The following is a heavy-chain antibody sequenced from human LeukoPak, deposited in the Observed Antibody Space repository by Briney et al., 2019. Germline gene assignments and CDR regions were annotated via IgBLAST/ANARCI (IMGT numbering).Heavy chain of an antibody. D-gene: IGHD1-26*01. CDR3: ARYSGKYSNSYFDS. CDR2: IYSGGTT. CDR1: GFTFSSND. V-gene: IGHV3-66*01. Sequence: GGSLRLSCAVSGFTFSSNDMSWVRQAPGKGLEGVSLIYSGGTTNYADFVKGRFIISRDNSKNTLYLQMNSLRAEDTAVYYCARYSGKYSNSYFDSWGQGTLVTVSS. J-gene: IGHJ4*02.